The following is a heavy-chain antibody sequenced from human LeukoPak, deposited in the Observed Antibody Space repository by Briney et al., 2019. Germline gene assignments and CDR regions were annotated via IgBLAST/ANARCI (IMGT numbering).Heavy chain of an antibody. CDR1: GFTFSSYA. Sequence: GRSLRLSCAASGFTFSSYAMHWVRQAPGKGLEWVGVISYDGSNTYYVDSVKGRFTISRDNSKNTVYLQMNSLRAEDTAVYYCAKVHLTYYYDSSGYGFQDYWGQGTLVTVSS. J-gene: IGHJ4*02. D-gene: IGHD3-22*01. CDR2: ISYDGSNT. CDR3: AKVHLTYYYDSSGYGFQDY. V-gene: IGHV3-30*18.